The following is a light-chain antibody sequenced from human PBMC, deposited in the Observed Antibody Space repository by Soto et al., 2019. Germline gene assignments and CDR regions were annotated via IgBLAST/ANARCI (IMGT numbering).Light chain of an antibody. CDR2: GAS. V-gene: IGKV3-15*01. CDR3: QQYNNWPQV. Sequence: EIVMTQSPATLSVSPGERATLSCRASQSVSSNLAWYQQKPGQAPRLLIYGASTRATGIPARFSGSGSGTEFTVTISSLRSEDFAVYYCQQYNNWPQVFGQGTKV. CDR1: QSVSSN. J-gene: IGKJ1*01.